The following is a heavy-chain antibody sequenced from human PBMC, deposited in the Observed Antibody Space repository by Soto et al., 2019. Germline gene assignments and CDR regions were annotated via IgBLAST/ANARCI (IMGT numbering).Heavy chain of an antibody. CDR2: IWYDGNNK. J-gene: IGHJ5*02. CDR3: ARDTMIWFGELLNCFDP. Sequence: GGSLILSCAASGFTFSSYGVHWVRQAPGKGLEWVAVIWYDGNNKYYADSVKGRFTISRDNSKNTLYLQMNSLRAEDTAVYYCARDTMIWFGELLNCFDPWGQGTLVTVSS. D-gene: IGHD3-10*01. V-gene: IGHV3-33*01. CDR1: GFTFSSYG.